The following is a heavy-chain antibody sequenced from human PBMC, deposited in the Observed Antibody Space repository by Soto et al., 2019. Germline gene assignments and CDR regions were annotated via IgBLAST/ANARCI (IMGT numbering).Heavy chain of an antibody. CDR3: ARTFYDFWSGYYYNWFDP. CDR2: IYYSGST. Sequence: SETLSLTCTVSGGSISSGGYYWSWIRQHPGKGLEWIGYIYYSGSTNYNPSLKSRVTISVDTSKNQFSLKLSSVTAADTAVYYCARTFYDFWSGYYYNWFDPWGQGTLVTVSS. V-gene: IGHV4-61*08. D-gene: IGHD3-3*01. CDR1: GGSISSGGYY. J-gene: IGHJ5*02.